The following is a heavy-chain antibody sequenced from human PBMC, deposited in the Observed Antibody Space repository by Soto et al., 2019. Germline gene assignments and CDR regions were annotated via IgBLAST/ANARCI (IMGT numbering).Heavy chain of an antibody. D-gene: IGHD3-10*01. Sequence: GGSLRLSCAASKFPFSSYGMHWVRQAPGKGLVWVSRIDPDGSTTYYADSVKGRFTISRDNAKNTLYLQLNSLRAEDTAVYYCTSSGSYDIAWFDPWGQGTLVTVSS. CDR1: KFPFSSYG. CDR3: TSSGSYDIAWFDP. J-gene: IGHJ5*02. V-gene: IGHV3-74*01. CDR2: IDPDGSTT.